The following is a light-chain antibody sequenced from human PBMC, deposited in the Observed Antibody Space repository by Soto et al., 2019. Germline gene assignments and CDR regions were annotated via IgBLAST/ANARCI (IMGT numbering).Light chain of an antibody. CDR1: QRVSGK. CDR3: QQYNDWQRAT. CDR2: GAS. V-gene: IGKV3-15*01. Sequence: IVLTQSPATLSVSPGERATLFCRASQRVSGKLAWYQQKPGQAPRLLMYGASIRATGFPDRISGSGSGTEFTLTISSLKSEDLAVYYCQQYNDWQRATFGQGTKMDIK. J-gene: IGKJ1*01.